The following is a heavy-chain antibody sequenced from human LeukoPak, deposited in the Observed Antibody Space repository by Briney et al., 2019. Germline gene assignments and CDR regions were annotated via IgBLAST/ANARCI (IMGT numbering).Heavy chain of an antibody. CDR1: GYTFTSYG. J-gene: IGHJ4*02. V-gene: IGHV1-18*01. CDR2: ISAYNGST. D-gene: IGHD3-3*01. CDR3: ARGAFLGDFWSGYSIRPDY. Sequence: ASVKVSCKASGYTFTSYGISWVRQAPGQGLEWMGWISAYNGSTNYAQKLQGRVTMTTDTSTSTAYMELRSLRSDDTAVYYCARGAFLGDFWSGYSIRPDYWGQGTLVTVSS.